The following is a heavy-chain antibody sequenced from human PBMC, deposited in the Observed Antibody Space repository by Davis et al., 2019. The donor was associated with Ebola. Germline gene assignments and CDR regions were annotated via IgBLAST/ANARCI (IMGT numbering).Heavy chain of an antibody. CDR3: TRDGFF. D-gene: IGHD5-24*01. CDR2: IRSKPNNYAT. CDR1: GFIFSGSA. J-gene: IGHJ4*02. V-gene: IGHV3-73*01. Sequence: GESLKISCAASGFIFSGSAMHWVRQASGKGLEWVGRIRSKPNNYATTYAASVKGRFTISRDDSKNTAYLQMSSLRTEDTAVYYCTRDGFFGGQGTLVTVSS.